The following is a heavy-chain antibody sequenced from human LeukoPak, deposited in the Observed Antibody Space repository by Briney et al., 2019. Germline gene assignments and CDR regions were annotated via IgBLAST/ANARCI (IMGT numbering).Heavy chain of an antibody. CDR1: GFTFSSYE. Sequence: RGSLRLSCAASGFTFSSYEMNWVRQAPGKGLEWVSYISSSGTTMYHADSVKGRFTISRDNAKISLYLQMNSLRAEDTAVYYCARERGYSGYDYFIDSPSDYWGQGTLVTDS. CDR3: ARERGYSGYDYFIDSPSDY. J-gene: IGHJ4*02. CDR2: ISSSGTTM. V-gene: IGHV3-48*03. D-gene: IGHD5-12*01.